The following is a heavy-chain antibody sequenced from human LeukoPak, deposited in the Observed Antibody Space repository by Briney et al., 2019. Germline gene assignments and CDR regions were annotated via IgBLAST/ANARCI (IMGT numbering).Heavy chain of an antibody. V-gene: IGHV4-34*01. CDR2: INHSGST. CDR1: GGSFSGYY. D-gene: IGHD4-11*01. CDR3: ARRPCSNYVPRGWFDP. J-gene: IGHJ5*02. Sequence: SETLSLTCPVYGGSFSGYYWRWIRQPPGKGLDGIGEINHSGSTYYTPSLKSRVTISVDTSKNQFSLKLSSVTAADTAVYYCARRPCSNYVPRGWFDPWGQGTLVTVSS.